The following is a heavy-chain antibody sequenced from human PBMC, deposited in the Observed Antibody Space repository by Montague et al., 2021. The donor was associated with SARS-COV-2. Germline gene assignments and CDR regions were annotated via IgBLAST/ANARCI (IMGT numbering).Heavy chain of an antibody. Sequence: SETLSLTCTVSSGSLSNYYWSWIRQSPDKGLEWIGYVYETGNMIYNPSLRSRVSISADTSKSQFSLRLTSVTAADSARYYCARIMAYWGRGVLVTV. D-gene: IGHD3-16*01. CDR1: SGSLSNYY. CDR3: ARIMAY. J-gene: IGHJ1*01. CDR2: VYETGNM. V-gene: IGHV4-59*01.